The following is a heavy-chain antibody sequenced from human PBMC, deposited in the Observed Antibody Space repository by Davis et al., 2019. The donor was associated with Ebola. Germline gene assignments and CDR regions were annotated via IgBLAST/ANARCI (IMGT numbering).Heavy chain of an antibody. CDR2: NSGSGGST. J-gene: IGHJ4*02. CDR1: GFTFTSYA. D-gene: IGHD5-12*01. Sequence: GGSLRLSCAASGFTFTSYAISWVRQAPGKGLEWVSANSGSGGSTYYADSVKGRFTITRDNSKNTLYLQMNSLRAEDTAVYYCAKDSGIVATYCSYWGQGTLVTVSS. V-gene: IGHV3-23*01. CDR3: AKDSGIVATYCSY.